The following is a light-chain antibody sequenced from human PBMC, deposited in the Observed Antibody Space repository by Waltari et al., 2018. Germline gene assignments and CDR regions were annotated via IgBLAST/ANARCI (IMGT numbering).Light chain of an antibody. CDR1: QSVSRS. CDR3: RHYVRLPAT. CDR2: GAS. Sequence: EIVLTQSPGTLSLSPGESATLSCRASQSVSRSLAWYQQKPGQAPRLLIYGASNRATGIPDRFSGSGSGTDFSLIITRLEPEDFAMYYCRHYVRLPATFGQGTKVEIK. J-gene: IGKJ1*01. V-gene: IGKV3-20*01.